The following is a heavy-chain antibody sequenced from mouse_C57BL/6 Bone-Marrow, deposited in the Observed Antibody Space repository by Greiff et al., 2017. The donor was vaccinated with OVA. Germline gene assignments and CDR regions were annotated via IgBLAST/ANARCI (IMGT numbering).Heavy chain of an antibody. D-gene: IGHD1-1*01. CDR1: GYTFTDYY. Sequence: EVQLQESGPVLVKPGASVKMSCKASGYTFTDYYMNWVKQSHGKSLEWIGVINPYNGGTSYNQKFKGKATLTVDKSSSTAYMELNSLTSEDSAVYYCARRGVAAYYYGSSAWFAYWGQGTLVTVSA. V-gene: IGHV1-19*01. J-gene: IGHJ3*01. CDR2: INPYNGGT. CDR3: ARRGVAAYYYGSSAWFAY.